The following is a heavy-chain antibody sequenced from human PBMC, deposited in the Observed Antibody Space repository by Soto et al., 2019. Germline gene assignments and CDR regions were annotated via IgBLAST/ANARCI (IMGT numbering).Heavy chain of an antibody. J-gene: IGHJ5*02. D-gene: IGHD6-13*01. CDR3: ARDLAAAGTMSGAHWFDP. Sequence: GGSLRLSCAASGFTFSSYGMHWVRQAPGKGLEWVAVIWYDGSNKYYADSVKGRFTISRDNSKNTLYLQMNSLRAEDTAVYYCARDLAAAGTMSGAHWFDPWGQGTLVTVSS. V-gene: IGHV3-33*01. CDR2: IWYDGSNK. CDR1: GFTFSSYG.